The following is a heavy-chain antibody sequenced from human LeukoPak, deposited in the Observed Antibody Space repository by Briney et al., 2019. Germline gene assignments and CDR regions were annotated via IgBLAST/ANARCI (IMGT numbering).Heavy chain of an antibody. V-gene: IGHV4-59*12. Sequence: PSETLSLTCTVSGGSLSSYYWTWIRQPPGKGLEWIGYIYYTGSTSYNPSLKSRVTISVDTSKDQFSLKLSSVTAADTAVYYCVSVTLSTYSWFDPWGQGTLVTVSS. CDR2: IYYTGST. CDR3: VSVTLSTYSWFDP. J-gene: IGHJ5*02. CDR1: GGSLSSYY. D-gene: IGHD3-16*01.